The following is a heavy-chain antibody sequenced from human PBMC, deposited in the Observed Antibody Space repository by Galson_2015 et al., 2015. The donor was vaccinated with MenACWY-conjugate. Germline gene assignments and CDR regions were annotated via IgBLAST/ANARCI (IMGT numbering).Heavy chain of an antibody. V-gene: IGHV4-38-2*02. CDR2: IYHSGST. CDR3: ARARIAAAGILGP. CDR1: GYSISSGYY. J-gene: IGHJ5*02. D-gene: IGHD6-13*01. Sequence: ETLSLTCTVSGYSISSGYYWGWIRQPPGKGLEWIGSIYHSGSTYYNPSLKSRVTISVDTSKNQFSLKLSSVTAADTAVYYCARARIAAAGILGPWGQGTLVTVSS.